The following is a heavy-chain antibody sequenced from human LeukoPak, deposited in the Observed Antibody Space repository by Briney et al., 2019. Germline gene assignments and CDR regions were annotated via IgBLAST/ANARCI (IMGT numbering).Heavy chain of an antibody. D-gene: IGHD3-22*01. CDR2: ISFDGSNK. Sequence: GRSLRLSCVASGFTFSSYTIHWVRQAPGKGLEWVALISFDGSNKYHADSVKGRFTISRDNSQNTLFLQMNSLRAEDSALYYCATLTHTTYYYDSSGYYIDYWGQGTLVTVSS. J-gene: IGHJ4*02. CDR1: GFTFSSYT. CDR3: ATLTHTTYYYDSSGYYIDY. V-gene: IGHV3-30*04.